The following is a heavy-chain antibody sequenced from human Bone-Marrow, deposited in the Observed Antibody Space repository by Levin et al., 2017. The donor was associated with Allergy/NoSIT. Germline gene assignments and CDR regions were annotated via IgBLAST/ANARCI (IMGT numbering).Heavy chain of an antibody. Sequence: PSETLSLTCTVTGISINSDSWSWLRQSPGKGLEWIGEIYYTGRTNYNPSLKSRVTISINKSKDQFSLKLTSVTAADTAVYYCAREPTGWFDPWGQGTLVTVSS. V-gene: IGHV4-59*01. CDR2: IYYTGRT. CDR3: AREPTGWFDP. CDR1: GISINSDS. J-gene: IGHJ5*02.